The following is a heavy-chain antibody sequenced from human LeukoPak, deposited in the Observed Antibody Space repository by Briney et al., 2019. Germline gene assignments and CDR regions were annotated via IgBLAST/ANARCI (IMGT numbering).Heavy chain of an antibody. J-gene: IGHJ4*02. Sequence: GGSLRLSCAASGFTFSSYWMNWARQAPGKGLEWVANINHNGNVNYYVDSVKGRFTISRDNAKNSLYLQMNSLRAEDTAVYYCARGVTGDDYFDYWGQGTLVTVSS. CDR3: ARGVTGDDYFDY. D-gene: IGHD7-27*01. V-gene: IGHV3-7*03. CDR1: GFTFSSYW. CDR2: INHNGNVN.